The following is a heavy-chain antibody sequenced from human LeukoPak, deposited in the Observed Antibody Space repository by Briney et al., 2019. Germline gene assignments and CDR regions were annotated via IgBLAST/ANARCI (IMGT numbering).Heavy chain of an antibody. V-gene: IGHV4-39*01. J-gene: IGHJ4*02. CDR3: ARQGSAYYFDF. D-gene: IGHD2-15*01. CDR2: INYSGAT. CDR1: AASISSSDYY. Sequence: SETLSLTCTVSAASISSSDYYWAWIRQPPGKGLEWIGTINYSGATYYNPSLQSRLTISADTSKNHFSLRLNSMTVADTAVYYCARQGSAYYFDFWGQGLLVTVSS.